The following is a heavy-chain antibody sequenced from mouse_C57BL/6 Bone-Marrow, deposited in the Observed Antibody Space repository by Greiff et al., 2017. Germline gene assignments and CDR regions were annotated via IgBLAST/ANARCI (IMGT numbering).Heavy chain of an antibody. CDR3: TRGRGYDYDAAWFAY. Sequence: EVKLVESGEGLVKPGGSLKLSCAASGFTFSSYAMSWVRQTPEKRLEWVAYISRGGDYIYYADTVKGRFTISRDNARNTLYLQMSSLKSEDTAMYYCTRGRGYDYDAAWFAYWGQGTLVTVSA. D-gene: IGHD2-4*01. CDR1: GFTFSSYA. J-gene: IGHJ3*01. V-gene: IGHV5-9-1*02. CDR2: ISRGGDYI.